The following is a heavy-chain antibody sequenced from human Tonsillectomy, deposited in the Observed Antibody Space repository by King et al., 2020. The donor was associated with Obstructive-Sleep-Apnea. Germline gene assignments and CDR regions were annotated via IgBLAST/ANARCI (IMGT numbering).Heavy chain of an antibody. D-gene: IGHD3-22*01. V-gene: IGHV4-38-2*01. CDR2: IYYSGAT. CDR1: GYSISSGYY. J-gene: IGHJ4*02. Sequence: PLQESGPGLVKPSKTLSLTCAVSGYSISSGYYWGWIRQPPGKGLEWIGEIYYSGATYYNPSLESRVTISVDTSKNQFSLKLTSVTAADSAVYYCSRVDDRYYDGSGGYNYWGQGTLVTVSS. CDR3: SRVDDRYYDGSGGYNY.